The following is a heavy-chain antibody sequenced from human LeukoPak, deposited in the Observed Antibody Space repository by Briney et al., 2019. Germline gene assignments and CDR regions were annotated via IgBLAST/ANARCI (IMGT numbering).Heavy chain of an antibody. J-gene: IGHJ3*02. V-gene: IGHV3-30-3*01. CDR1: GFTFSSYA. D-gene: IGHD3-3*01. Sequence: GKSLRLSCAASGFTFSSYAMHWVRQAPGKGLEWVAAISFHGSTEYYADSVKGQFSISRDNSKNTLYLQTNSLRAEDTAVYYCASFWSGNYALGAFDIWGQGTMVTVSS. CDR2: ISFHGSTE. CDR3: ASFWSGNYALGAFDI.